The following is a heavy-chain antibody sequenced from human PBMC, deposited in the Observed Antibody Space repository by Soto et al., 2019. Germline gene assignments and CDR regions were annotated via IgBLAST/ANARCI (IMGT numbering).Heavy chain of an antibody. CDR1: GFTFSNAW. Sequence: PGGSLRLSCAASGFTFSNAWRNWVRQAPGKGLEWVGRIKSKTDGGTTDYAAPVKGRFTISRDDSKNTLYLQMNSLKTEGTAVYYCTTRPWGFCSGGSCYSVSYYGMDVWGQGTTVTVSS. CDR2: IKSKTDGGTT. CDR3: TTRPWGFCSGGSCYSVSYYGMDV. V-gene: IGHV3-15*07. D-gene: IGHD2-15*01. J-gene: IGHJ6*02.